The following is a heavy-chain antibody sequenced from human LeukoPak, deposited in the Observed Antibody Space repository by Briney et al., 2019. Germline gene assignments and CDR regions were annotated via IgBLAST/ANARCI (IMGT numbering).Heavy chain of an antibody. J-gene: IGHJ5*02. CDR1: GFTFSSYE. V-gene: IGHV3-48*03. Sequence: GSLRLSCAASGFTFSSYEMNWVRQAPGKGLEWVSYISTGGSTIYYADSVKGRFTISRDNAKNSLYLQMNSLRAEDTAVYYCARAGCSSSSCPYRNWFDPWSQGTLVTVSS. D-gene: IGHD2-2*01. CDR2: ISTGGSTI. CDR3: ARAGCSSSSCPYRNWFDP.